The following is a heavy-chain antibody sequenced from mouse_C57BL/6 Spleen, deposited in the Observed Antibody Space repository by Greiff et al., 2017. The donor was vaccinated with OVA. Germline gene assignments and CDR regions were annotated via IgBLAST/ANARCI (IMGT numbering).Heavy chain of an antibody. Sequence: QVQLKESGAELVKPGASVKISCKASGYAFSSYWMNWVKQRPGKGLEWIGQIYPGDGDPNYNGKFKGKATLTADKSSSTAYMQLSSLTSEDSAVYFCAKAYYGSSLPYYFDYWGQGTTLTVSS. V-gene: IGHV1-80*01. CDR2: IYPGDGDP. J-gene: IGHJ2*01. CDR3: AKAYYGSSLPYYFDY. D-gene: IGHD1-1*01. CDR1: GYAFSSYW.